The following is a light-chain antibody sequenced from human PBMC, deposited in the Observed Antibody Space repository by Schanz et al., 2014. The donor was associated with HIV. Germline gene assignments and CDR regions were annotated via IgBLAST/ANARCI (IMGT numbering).Light chain of an antibody. J-gene: IGLJ1*01. Sequence: QSALTQPASVSGSPGQSITISCTGPSSDVGSYNLVSWYQQHPGKAPKLMIYEGSKRPSGVSNRVSGSKSGNTASLTISGLQAEDEADYFCSSYTSSLTRVFGTGTKLTVL. CDR2: EGS. V-gene: IGLV2-14*02. CDR1: SSDVGSYNL. CDR3: SSYTSSLTRV.